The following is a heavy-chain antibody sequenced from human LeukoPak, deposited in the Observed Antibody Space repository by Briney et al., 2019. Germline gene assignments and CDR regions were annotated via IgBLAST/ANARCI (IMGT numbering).Heavy chain of an antibody. J-gene: IGHJ6*02. CDR3: ARAVEMATIYLHYYYYGMDV. D-gene: IGHD5-24*01. V-gene: IGHV1-69*04. Sequence: GASVKVSCKASGGTFSSYAISWVRQAPGQGLEWMGRIIPILGIANYAQKFQGRVTITADKSTSTAYMELSSLRSEDTAVYYCARAVEMATIYLHYYYYGMDVWGQGTTVTVSS. CDR2: IIPILGIA. CDR1: GGTFSSYA.